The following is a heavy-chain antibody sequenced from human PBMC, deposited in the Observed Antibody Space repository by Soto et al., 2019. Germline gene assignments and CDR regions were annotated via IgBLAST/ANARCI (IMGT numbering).Heavy chain of an antibody. Sequence: QVQLVQSGAEVKKPGASVKVSCKASGYTFTSYAMHWVRQAPGQRLEWMGWINAGSGNTKYSQKFQGRVAITRDTSASTAYMELSSLRSEDTAIYYCARDLTMVRGVIYYRDVWGKGTTVTVSS. J-gene: IGHJ6*03. V-gene: IGHV1-3*01. CDR1: GYTFTSYA. CDR2: INAGSGNT. CDR3: ARDLTMVRGVIYYRDV. D-gene: IGHD3-10*01.